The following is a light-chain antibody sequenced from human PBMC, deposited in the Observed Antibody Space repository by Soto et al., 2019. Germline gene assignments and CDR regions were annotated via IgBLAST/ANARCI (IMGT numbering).Light chain of an antibody. CDR1: HDIARW. J-gene: IGKJ4*01. V-gene: IGKV1-12*01. Sequence: DIQMTQSPSSVSAFVGDRVSITCRASHDIARWLAWYQQQPGKAPRLLIYAASNLQSGVPTRFSGSGSGTDFTLTSTNLHPEDSAVYYCQQVKGFPLTFGGGTKVEIK. CDR2: AAS. CDR3: QQVKGFPLT.